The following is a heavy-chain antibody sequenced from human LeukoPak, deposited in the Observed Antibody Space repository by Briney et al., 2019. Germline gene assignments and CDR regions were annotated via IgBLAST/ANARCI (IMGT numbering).Heavy chain of an antibody. CDR2: ISRDSGIK. V-gene: IGHV3-48*01. CDR1: GFTVSSNY. J-gene: IGHJ4*02. Sequence: GGSLRLSCAVSGFTVSSNYMSWVRQAPGKGLEWIAYISRDSGIKYYADSVRGRFTISRDNAKNSLYLQMHSLRAGDTAVYYCVRDNPRCCGVVPANIDDYWGQGTLVTVSS. CDR3: VRDNPRCCGVVPANIDDY. D-gene: IGHD2-15*01.